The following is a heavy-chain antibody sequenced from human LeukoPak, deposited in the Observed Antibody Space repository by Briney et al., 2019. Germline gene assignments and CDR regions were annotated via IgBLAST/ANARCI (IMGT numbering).Heavy chain of an antibody. D-gene: IGHD3-10*01. CDR1: GFTFSSYS. V-gene: IGHV3-48*01. CDR2: ISSSSTI. J-gene: IGHJ4*02. CDR3: ARGGNSLDY. Sequence: PGGSLRLSCAASGFTFSSYSMNWVRQAPGKGLEWVSYISSSSTIYYADSVKGRFTISRDNAKNSLYLQMNSLRVEDTAVYYCARGGNSLDYWGQGTQVTVSS.